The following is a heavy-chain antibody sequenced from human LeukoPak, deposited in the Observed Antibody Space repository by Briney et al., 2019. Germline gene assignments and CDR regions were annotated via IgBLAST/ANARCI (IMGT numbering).Heavy chain of an antibody. CDR3: ARDHKGGDGADAFDI. V-gene: IGHV3-20*01. CDR1: GFTFDDYG. Sequence: GGSLRLSCAASGFTFDDYGMSWVRQRAGKGLEWVSAINRNGDSTGYAASVKGRSTIARDNAKNSLYLQMNRLRAEDTAWYHCARDHKGGDGADAFDICGHGTMVTVSS. D-gene: IGHD5-24*01. CDR2: INRNGDST. J-gene: IGHJ3*02.